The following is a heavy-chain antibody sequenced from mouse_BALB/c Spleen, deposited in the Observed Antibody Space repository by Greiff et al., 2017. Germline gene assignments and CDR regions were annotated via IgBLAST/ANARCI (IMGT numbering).Heavy chain of an antibody. D-gene: IGHD1-2*01. CDR3: TRLRDYGYRVAMDD. CDR1: GFTFSNYW. Sequence: EVKLQESGGGLVQPGGSMKLSCVASGFTFSNYWMNWVRQSPEKGLEWVAEIRVKSNNYATHYAESVKGRFTISRDDSKSSVYLQMNNLRAEDTGIYYCTRLRDYGYRVAMDDWGQGTSVTVSS. V-gene: IGHV6-6*02. J-gene: IGHJ4*01. CDR2: IRVKSNNYAT.